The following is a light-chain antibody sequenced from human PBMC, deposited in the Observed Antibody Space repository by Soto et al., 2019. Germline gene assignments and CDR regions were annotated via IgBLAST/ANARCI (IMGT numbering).Light chain of an antibody. CDR3: QHRSNWPPLFT. CDR1: QSVSSY. CDR2: NAS. J-gene: IGKJ3*01. Sequence: EIGLTQSPALSLSPGERATLSCRASQSVSSYLAWYQQKHGQAPRLLIYNASNRATGIPARFSGSGSGTDFTLTISSLEPEDFAVYYCQHRSNWPPLFTFGPGTKVDIK. V-gene: IGKV3-11*01.